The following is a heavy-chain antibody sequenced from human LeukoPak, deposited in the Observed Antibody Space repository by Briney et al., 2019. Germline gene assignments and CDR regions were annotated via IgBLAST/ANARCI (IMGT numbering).Heavy chain of an antibody. CDR2: IYTSGST. D-gene: IGHD2-8*01. Sequence: SQTLSLTCTVSGGSISSGSYYWSWIRQPAGKGLEWIGRIYTSGSTNYNPSPKSRVTISVDTSKNQFSLKLSSVTAADTAVYYCARATNGVIDYWGQGTLVTVSS. CDR1: GGSISSGSYY. CDR3: ARATNGVIDY. J-gene: IGHJ4*02. V-gene: IGHV4-61*02.